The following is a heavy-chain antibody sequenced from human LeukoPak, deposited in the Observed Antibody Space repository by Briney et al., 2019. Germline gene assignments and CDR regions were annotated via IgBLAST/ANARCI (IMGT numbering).Heavy chain of an antibody. Sequence: GRSLSLSCAASGFTFDDYAMHWVQQAPGKGLEWVSGISWNSGSIGYADSVKGRFTISRDNAKNSLYLQMNSLRAEDTALYYCAKDVSAYYDRSGYPSGAFDIWGQGTMVTVSS. CDR3: AKDVSAYYDRSGYPSGAFDI. CDR1: GFTFDDYA. J-gene: IGHJ3*02. CDR2: ISWNSGSI. D-gene: IGHD3-22*01. V-gene: IGHV3-9*01.